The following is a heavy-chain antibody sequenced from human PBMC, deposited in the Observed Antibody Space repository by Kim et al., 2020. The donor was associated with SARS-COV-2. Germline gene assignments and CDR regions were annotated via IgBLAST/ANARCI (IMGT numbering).Heavy chain of an antibody. Sequence: ASVKVSCKASGYTFTSYAMHWVRQAPGQRLEWMGWINAGNGNTKYSQKFQGRVTITRDTSASTAYMELSSLRSEDTAVYYCARDRGYDILTGYYLDYWGQGTLVTVSS. D-gene: IGHD3-9*01. J-gene: IGHJ4*02. CDR2: INAGNGNT. V-gene: IGHV1-3*01. CDR3: ARDRGYDILTGYYLDY. CDR1: GYTFTSYA.